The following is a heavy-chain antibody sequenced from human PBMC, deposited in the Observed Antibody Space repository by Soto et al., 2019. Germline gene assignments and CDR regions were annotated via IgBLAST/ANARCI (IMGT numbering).Heavy chain of an antibody. CDR2: ISGTSDSI. J-gene: IGHJ4*02. CDR1: GFTFSDYY. Sequence: GSLRLYCAASGFTFSDYYMSWIRQVPGKGLEWVAYISGTSDSIPYADSVKGRFTISRDNAKNSLYLQMDSLRAEDTAVYYCARVAVVTAAGTSDYWGQGTLVTVSS. V-gene: IGHV3-11*06. D-gene: IGHD6-13*01. CDR3: ARVAVVTAAGTSDY.